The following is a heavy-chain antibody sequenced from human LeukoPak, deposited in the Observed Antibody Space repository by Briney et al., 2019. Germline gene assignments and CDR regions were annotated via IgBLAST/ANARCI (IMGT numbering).Heavy chain of an antibody. V-gene: IGHV4-4*02. CDR1: GGSISSSNW. CDR2: IYHSGST. Sequence: SETLSLTCAVSGGSISSSNWWSWVRQPPGKGLEWIGEIYHSGSTNYNPSLKSRVTISVDKSKNQFSLKLSSVTAADTAVYYCASRSAVAGTNDYWGQGTLVTVSS. CDR3: ASRSAVAGTNDY. D-gene: IGHD6-19*01. J-gene: IGHJ4*02.